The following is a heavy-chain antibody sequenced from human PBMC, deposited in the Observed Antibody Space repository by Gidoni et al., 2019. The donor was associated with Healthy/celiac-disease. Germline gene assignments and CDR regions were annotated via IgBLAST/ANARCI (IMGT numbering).Heavy chain of an antibody. CDR1: GFTFSSYG. CDR3: ARAYGDYVFRDYYYGMDV. Sequence: QVQLVESGGGVVQPGRSLRLSCAAPGFTFSSYGMHWVRQAPGKGLEWVAVIWYDGSNKYYADSVKGRFTISRDNSKNTLYLQMNSLRAEDTAVYYCARAYGDYVFRDYYYGMDVWGQGTTVTVSS. V-gene: IGHV3-33*01. D-gene: IGHD4-17*01. CDR2: IWYDGSNK. J-gene: IGHJ6*02.